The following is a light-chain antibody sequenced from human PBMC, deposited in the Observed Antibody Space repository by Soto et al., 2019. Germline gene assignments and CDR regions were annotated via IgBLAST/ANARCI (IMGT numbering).Light chain of an antibody. Sequence: LNQAAXVSGSAGQASTISYTGTSSDVGSYNLVSWYQQHPGKAPKLMIYEVSKRPSGVSNRFSGSKSGNTASLTISGLQAEDEADYYCCSYAGSSTFLYVFGTGTKVTVL. V-gene: IGLV2-23*02. CDR2: EVS. CDR1: SSDVGSYNL. CDR3: CSYAGSSTFLYV. J-gene: IGLJ1*01.